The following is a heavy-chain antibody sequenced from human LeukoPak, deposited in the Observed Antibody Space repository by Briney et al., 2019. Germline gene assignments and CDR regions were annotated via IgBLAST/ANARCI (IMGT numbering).Heavy chain of an antibody. V-gene: IGHV4-34*01. CDR3: ARGYSSGWDVGLGY. D-gene: IGHD6-19*01. CDR2: INHSGST. J-gene: IGHJ4*02. CDR1: GGSISSYY. Sequence: SSETLSLTCTVSGGSISSYYWSWIRQPPGKGLEWIGEINHSGSTNYNPSLKSRVTISVDTSKNQFSLKLSSVTAADTAVYYCARGYSSGWDVGLGYWGQGTLVTVSS.